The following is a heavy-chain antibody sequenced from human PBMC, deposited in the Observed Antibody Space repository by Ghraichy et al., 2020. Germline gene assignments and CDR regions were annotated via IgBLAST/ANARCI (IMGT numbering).Heavy chain of an antibody. CDR2: IDWDDDK. Sequence: SGPTLVKPTQTLTLTCTFSGFSLSTSGMCVSWIRQPPGKALEWLARIDWDDDKYYSTSLKTRLTISKDTSKNQVVLTMTNMDPVDTATYYWARAIAVAGRTPYGMDVWGQGTTVTVSS. J-gene: IGHJ6*02. D-gene: IGHD6-19*01. V-gene: IGHV2-70*11. CDR3: ARAIAVAGRTPYGMDV. CDR1: GFSLSTSGMC.